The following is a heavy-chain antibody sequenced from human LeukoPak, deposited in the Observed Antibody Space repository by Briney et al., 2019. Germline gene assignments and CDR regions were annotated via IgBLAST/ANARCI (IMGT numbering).Heavy chain of an antibody. J-gene: IGHJ4*02. V-gene: IGHV3-23*01. CDR2: ISGSGGST. D-gene: IGHD5-12*01. CDR3: AMQALGLRPPPYY. CDR1: GFTFSSYA. Sequence: GGSLRLSCAASGFTFSSYAMTWVRQAPGKGLEWVSAISGSGGSTYYADSVKGRFIISRDNSKNTLYLQMNSLRAEDTAVYYCAMQALGLRPPPYYWGQGTLVTVSS.